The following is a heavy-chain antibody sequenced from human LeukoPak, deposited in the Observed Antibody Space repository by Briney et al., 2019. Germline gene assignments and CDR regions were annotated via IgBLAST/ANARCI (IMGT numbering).Heavy chain of an antibody. Sequence: SETLSLTCTVSGGSISSSSYYWGWIRQPPGKGLEWIGSIYYSGSTHYNPSLNSRVTISVDTSKNQFSLKLSSVTAADTAVYYCARDRSEFDYWGQGTLVTVSS. CDR3: ARDRSEFDY. CDR2: IYYSGST. V-gene: IGHV4-39*07. CDR1: GGSISSSSYY. J-gene: IGHJ4*02.